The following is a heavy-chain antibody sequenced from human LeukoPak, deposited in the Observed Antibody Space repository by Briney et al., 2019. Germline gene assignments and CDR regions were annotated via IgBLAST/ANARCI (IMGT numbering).Heavy chain of an antibody. CDR2: ISSSSNYI. CDR1: GFIFSSYN. V-gene: IGHV3-21*01. CDR3: AKAPAVTVVFDY. Sequence: GGSLRLSCAASGFIFSSYNMNWVRQAPGKGLEWVSSISSSSNYIYYADSVKGRFTISRDNAKSSLSLQMNSLRAEDTAVYYCAKAPAVTVVFDYWGQGTLVTVSS. D-gene: IGHD4-23*01. J-gene: IGHJ4*02.